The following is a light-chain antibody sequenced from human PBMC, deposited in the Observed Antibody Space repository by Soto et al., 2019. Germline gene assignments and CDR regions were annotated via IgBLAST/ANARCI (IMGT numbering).Light chain of an antibody. J-gene: IGKJ1*01. CDR3: QHYSDSSGA. CDR1: LSIVTE. CDR2: DAS. Sequence: DSQVTTSPCTPAGSVGDQVDITCGASLSIVTELAWYQQKPGKAPQLLIFDASTLERRVPSRFSGSGPGTDFTLTISSLQPDDFATYYCQHYSDSSGAFGQGTKGDIK. V-gene: IGKV1-5*01.